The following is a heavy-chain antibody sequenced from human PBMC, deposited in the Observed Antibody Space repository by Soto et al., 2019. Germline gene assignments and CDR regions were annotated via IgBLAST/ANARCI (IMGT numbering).Heavy chain of an antibody. CDR2: IYYSGST. CDR3: ASLSAGYYYDSSGYYFDY. D-gene: IGHD3-22*01. V-gene: IGHV4-31*03. Sequence: TLSLTCTVSGGSISSGGYYWSWIRQHPGKGLEWIGYIYYSGSTYSNPSLESRVTISVDTSKNQFSLKLTSVTAADTAVYYCASLSAGYYYDSSGYYFDYWGQGTLVTVSS. J-gene: IGHJ4*02. CDR1: GGSISSGGYY.